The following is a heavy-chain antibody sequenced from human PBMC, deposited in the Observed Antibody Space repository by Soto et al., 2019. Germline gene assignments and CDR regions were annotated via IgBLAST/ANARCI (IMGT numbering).Heavy chain of an antibody. CDR2: IKSKTDGGTT. D-gene: IGHD5-12*01. V-gene: IGHV3-15*01. CDR1: GFTFSNAW. CDR3: TSPYPWLYDAFDI. Sequence: PGGSLRLSCAASGFTFSNAWMSWVRQAPGKGLEWVGRIKSKTDGGTTDYAAPVKGRFTISRDDSKNTLYLQMNSLKTEDTAVYYCTSPYPWLYDAFDIWGQGTMVTVSS. J-gene: IGHJ3*02.